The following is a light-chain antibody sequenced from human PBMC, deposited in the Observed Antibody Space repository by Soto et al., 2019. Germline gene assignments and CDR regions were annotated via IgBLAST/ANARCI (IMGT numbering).Light chain of an antibody. CDR2: EVS. V-gene: IGLV2-14*01. J-gene: IGLJ1*01. Sequence: QSALTQPASVSGSPGQSITISCTGTSSDVGGYNYDSWYQQHPGKAPKLMIYEVSNRPSGVSNRFSGSKSGNTASLTISGLQAEDEADYYCSSYTSSSTPDVFGTGTKVTVL. CDR3: SSYTSSSTPDV. CDR1: SSDVGGYNY.